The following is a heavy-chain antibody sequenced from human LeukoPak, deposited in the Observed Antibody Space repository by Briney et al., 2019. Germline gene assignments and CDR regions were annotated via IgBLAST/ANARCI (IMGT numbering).Heavy chain of an antibody. D-gene: IGHD3-3*01. CDR1: GFTFSSYW. J-gene: IGHJ6*03. Sequence: PGGSLRLSCAASGFTFSSYWMSWVRQAPGKGLEGVANIKQDGSEKYYVDSVKGRFTISRDKAKNSLYLQMNSQRAEDTAVYYCARDTKDFWSGYYGYYYYYYMDVWGKGTTVTVSS. CDR3: ARDTKDFWSGYYGYYYYYYMDV. V-gene: IGHV3-7*01. CDR2: IKQDGSEK.